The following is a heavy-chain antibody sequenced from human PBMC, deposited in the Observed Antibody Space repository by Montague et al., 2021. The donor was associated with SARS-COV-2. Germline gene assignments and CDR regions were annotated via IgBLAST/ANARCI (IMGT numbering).Heavy chain of an antibody. Sequence: QSGAEVKKPGESLQISCKASGYSFTTYWFGWLRQMPGKGLEWMGFIYPGDSDTRYSPSFQGQVTNSVDNSINTAYLQWSSLKPSDTAMYYCARQEASGDETRGMDVWGQGTTVTVSS. D-gene: IGHD2-21*02. CDR1: GYSFTTYW. CDR2: IYPGDSDT. CDR3: ARQEASGDETRGMDV. J-gene: IGHJ6*02. V-gene: IGHV5-51*01.